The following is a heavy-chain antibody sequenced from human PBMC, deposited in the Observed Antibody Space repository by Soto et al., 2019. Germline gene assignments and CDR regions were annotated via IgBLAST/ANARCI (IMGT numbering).Heavy chain of an antibody. D-gene: IGHD3-16*02. CDR1: GGSFSGYY. J-gene: IGHJ4*02. CDR3: ARDRMITFGGVIVIRTGSFGY. CDR2: INHSGST. Sequence: PSETLSLTCAVYGGSFSGYYWSWIRQPPGKGLEWIGEINHSGSTNYNPSLKSRVTISVDTSKNQFSLKLSSVTAADTAVYYCARDRMITFGGVIVIRTGSFGYWGQGTLVTVSS. V-gene: IGHV4-34*01.